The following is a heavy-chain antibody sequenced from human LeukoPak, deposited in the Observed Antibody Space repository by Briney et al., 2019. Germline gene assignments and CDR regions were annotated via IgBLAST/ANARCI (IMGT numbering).Heavy chain of an antibody. D-gene: IGHD2/OR15-2a*01. CDR1: GFTFSSYA. CDR2: ISYDGSNE. CDR3: AREPSPNIPGYYFDY. V-gene: IGHV3-30-3*01. Sequence: GRSLRLSCAASGFTFSSYAMHWVRQPQGKGLEWVAVISYDGSNEYYADSVKGRFTISRDNSKNTLYLQMNRLRAEDTAMYYCAREPSPNIPGYYFDYWGQGTLVTVSS. J-gene: IGHJ4*02.